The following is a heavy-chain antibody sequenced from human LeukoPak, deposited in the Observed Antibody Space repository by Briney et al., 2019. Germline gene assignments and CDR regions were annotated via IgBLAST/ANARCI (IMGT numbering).Heavy chain of an antibody. CDR2: ISGSGGST. CDR3: ARDRGRNSFDY. J-gene: IGHJ4*02. CDR1: GFTFNSYA. Sequence: GGSLRLSCAASGFTFNSYAMSWVRQAPGKGLEWVSAISGSGGSTYYADSVKGRFTISRDNSKNSLYLQLTSLRAEDTALYHCARDRGRNSFDYWGQGTLVSVSS. D-gene: IGHD1-14*01. V-gene: IGHV3-23*01.